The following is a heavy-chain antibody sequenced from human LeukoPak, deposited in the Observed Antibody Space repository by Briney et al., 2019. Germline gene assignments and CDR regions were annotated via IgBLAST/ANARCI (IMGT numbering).Heavy chain of an antibody. CDR3: AKVGAYGDYARHDY. CDR2: MFHSGDT. J-gene: IGHJ4*02. D-gene: IGHD4-17*01. CDR1: GYSISSGSY. Sequence: NPSETLSLTCAVSGYSISSGSYWGWIRQPPGKGLEWIGNMFHSGDTYHNPSLKSRVTISADTSKNQFSLKLTSVTAADTAVYYCAKVGAYGDYARHDYWGQGTLATVSS. V-gene: IGHV4-38-2*01.